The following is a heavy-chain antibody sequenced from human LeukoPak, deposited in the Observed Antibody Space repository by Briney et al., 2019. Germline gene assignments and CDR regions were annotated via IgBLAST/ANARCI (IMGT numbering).Heavy chain of an antibody. CDR2: IWYGGSNK. J-gene: IGHJ3*02. CDR3: ARAEGYYDSSGNDAFDI. Sequence: GRSLRLSCAASGFTFSSYGMHWVRQAPGKGLEWVAVIWYGGSNKYYADSVKGRFTISRDNSKNTLYLQMNSLRAEDTAVYYCARAEGYYDSSGNDAFDIWGQGTMVTVSS. CDR1: GFTFSSYG. V-gene: IGHV3-33*01. D-gene: IGHD3-22*01.